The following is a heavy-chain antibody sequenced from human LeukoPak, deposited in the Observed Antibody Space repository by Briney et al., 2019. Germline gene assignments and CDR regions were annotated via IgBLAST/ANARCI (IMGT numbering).Heavy chain of an antibody. Sequence: ASVKVSCKASGYTLTGYYMHWVRQASGQGLEWMGWINPNSGGTNYAQKFQGRVTMTRDTSISTAYMELSRLRSDDTAVYYCARVRGDWNYVDYWGQGTLVTVSS. CDR2: INPNSGGT. J-gene: IGHJ4*02. CDR3: ARVRGDWNYVDY. V-gene: IGHV1-2*02. CDR1: GYTLTGYY. D-gene: IGHD3/OR15-3a*01.